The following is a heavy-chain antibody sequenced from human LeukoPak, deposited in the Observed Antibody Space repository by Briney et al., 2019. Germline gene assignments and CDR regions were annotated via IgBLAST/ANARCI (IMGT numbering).Heavy chain of an antibody. CDR1: GGSFSGYY. D-gene: IGHD3-22*01. CDR3: ARLGYDSSGYVPDY. V-gene: IGHV4-34*01. CDR2: INHSGST. J-gene: IGHJ4*02. Sequence: SETLSLTCAAYGGSFSGYYWSWIRQPPGKGLEWIGEINHSGSTNYNPSLKSRVTISVDTSKNQFSLKLSSVTAADTAVYYCARLGYDSSGYVPDYWGQGTLVTVSS.